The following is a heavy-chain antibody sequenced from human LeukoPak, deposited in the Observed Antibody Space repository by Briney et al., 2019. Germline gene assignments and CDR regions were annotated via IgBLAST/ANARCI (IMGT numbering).Heavy chain of an antibody. J-gene: IGHJ6*03. CDR2: IYYSGST. V-gene: IGHV4-59*01. Sequence: SETVSLTCSVSGDSISTYHWNWIRQPPGKGLEWIGYIYYSGSTNYNPSLKSRVTISVDTSKNQFSLKLSSVTAADTAVYYCARGDSSSSYYYYYYMDVWGKGTTVTVSS. CDR3: ARGDSSSSYYYYYYMDV. D-gene: IGHD6-6*01. CDR1: GDSISTYH.